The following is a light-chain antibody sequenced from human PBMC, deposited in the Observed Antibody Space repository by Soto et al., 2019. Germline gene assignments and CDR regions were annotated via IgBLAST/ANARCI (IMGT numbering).Light chain of an antibody. Sequence: QSVLTQPPSVSGAPGQRVTISCTGSSSNIGAGYDVHWYQQLPGTAPKLLIYGNSNRPSGVPDRFSGSKSGTSASLAITGLRAGDEAVDCCQSYVSSRSGWVLGGGTKLTVL. CDR1: SSNIGAGYD. CDR3: QSYVSSRSGWV. J-gene: IGLJ3*02. V-gene: IGLV1-40*01. CDR2: GNS.